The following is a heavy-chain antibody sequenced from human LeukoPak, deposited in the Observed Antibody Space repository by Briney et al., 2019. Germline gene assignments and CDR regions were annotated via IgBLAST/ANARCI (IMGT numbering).Heavy chain of an antibody. CDR3: AKGLKTVRGYCSGGSCRDY. J-gene: IGHJ4*02. V-gene: IGHV3-23*01. CDR2: ARSI. D-gene: IGHD2-15*01. Sequence: ARSIYYAASVKRRVTIYRENSKNNLYLQINSQRAEDTAVYYCAKGLKTVRGYCSGGSCRDYWGQGTLVTVSS.